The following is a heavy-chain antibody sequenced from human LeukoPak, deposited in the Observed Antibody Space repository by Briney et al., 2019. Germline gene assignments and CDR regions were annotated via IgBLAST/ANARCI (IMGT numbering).Heavy chain of an antibody. V-gene: IGHV4-34*01. CDR1: GGSFSGYY. Sequence: SETLSLTCVVYGGSFSGYYWSWIRQPPGKGLEWIGEINHSGSTNYNPSLTSRVTISVDTSKNQFSLKLSSVTAADTAVYYCARGRLGCSGGNCYRNWFDPWGQETLVTVSS. J-gene: IGHJ5*02. CDR3: ARGRLGCSGGNCYRNWFDP. CDR2: INHSGST. D-gene: IGHD2-15*01.